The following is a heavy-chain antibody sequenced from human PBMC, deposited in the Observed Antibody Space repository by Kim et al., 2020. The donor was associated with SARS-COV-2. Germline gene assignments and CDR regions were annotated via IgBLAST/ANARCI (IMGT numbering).Heavy chain of an antibody. J-gene: IGHJ4*02. CDR3: VKEAAFTTVVVDYYFDF. D-gene: IGHD2-15*01. Sequence: SVEGRLTISRDNSKNTLYLQMNNLRAEDTALYYCVKEAAFTTVVVDYYFDFWGQGTLVTVSS. V-gene: IGHV3-30*02.